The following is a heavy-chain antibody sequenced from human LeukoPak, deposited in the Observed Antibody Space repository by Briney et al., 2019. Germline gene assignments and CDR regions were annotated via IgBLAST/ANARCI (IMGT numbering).Heavy chain of an antibody. CDR2: INAGNGNT. J-gene: IGHJ3*02. D-gene: IGHD6-19*01. V-gene: IGHV1-3*01. CDR3: ARAMDTNSSGWYRVPEAFDI. Sequence: ASVKVSCKASGYTFTSYAMHWVRQAPGQRLELMGWINAGNGNTKYSQKFQGRVTITRDTSASTAYMELSSLRSEDTAVYYCARAMDTNSSGWYRVPEAFDIWGQGTMVTVSS. CDR1: GYTFTSYA.